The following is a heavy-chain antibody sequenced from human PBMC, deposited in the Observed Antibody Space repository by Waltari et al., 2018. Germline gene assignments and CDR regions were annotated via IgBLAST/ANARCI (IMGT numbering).Heavy chain of an antibody. CDR3: ARGGGGGSPVLVY. CDR1: GFTFRTYG. J-gene: IGHJ4*02. Sequence: EMQLVEYGGGLVKPGGSLRLSCAASGFTFRTYGINWVRRAPGEGLEWVSSITGGTTNVYYADSVKGRFTIARDNAKNSVYLQMSSLRVEDTAVYYCARGGGGGSPVLVYWGQGTLVTVSS. CDR2: ITGGTTNV. V-gene: IGHV3-21*01. D-gene: IGHD1-26*01.